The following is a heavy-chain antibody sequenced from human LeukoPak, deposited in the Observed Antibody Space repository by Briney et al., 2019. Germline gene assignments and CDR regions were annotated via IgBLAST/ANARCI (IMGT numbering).Heavy chain of an antibody. Sequence: GASVKVSCKASGYTFTGYYMHWVRQAPGQGLEWMGRINPNSGGTNYAQKFQGGVTMTRDTSTSTAYMELSRLRSDDTAVYYCATVYCSGGSCYERFDYWGQGTLVTVSS. V-gene: IGHV1-2*06. CDR3: ATVYCSGGSCYERFDY. D-gene: IGHD2-15*01. J-gene: IGHJ4*02. CDR1: GYTFTGYY. CDR2: INPNSGGT.